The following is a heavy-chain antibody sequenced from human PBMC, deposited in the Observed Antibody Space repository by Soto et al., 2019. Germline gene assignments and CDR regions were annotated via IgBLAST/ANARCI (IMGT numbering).Heavy chain of an antibody. V-gene: IGHV4-4*07. Sequence: SLTCTVSGGSISSYYWSWIRQPAGKGLEWIGRIYTSGSTNYNPSLKSRVTMSVDTSKNQFSLKLSSVTAADTAVYYCAREEIAARPGWFDPWGQGTLVTVSS. CDR2: IYTSGST. CDR1: GGSISSYY. D-gene: IGHD6-6*01. CDR3: AREEIAARPGWFDP. J-gene: IGHJ5*02.